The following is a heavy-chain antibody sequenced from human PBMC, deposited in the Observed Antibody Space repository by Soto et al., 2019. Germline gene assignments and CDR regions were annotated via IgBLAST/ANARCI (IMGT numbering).Heavy chain of an antibody. Sequence: GGSLRLSCTASGFTFGDYAMSWVRQAPGKGLGWVGFIRSKAYGGTTEYAASVKGRFTISRDDSKSIAYLQMNSLKTEDTAVYYCTSPNYYDSSGFFDYWGQGTLVTVSS. J-gene: IGHJ4*02. CDR1: GFTFGDYA. CDR3: TSPNYYDSSGFFDY. CDR2: IRSKAYGGTT. D-gene: IGHD3-22*01. V-gene: IGHV3-49*04.